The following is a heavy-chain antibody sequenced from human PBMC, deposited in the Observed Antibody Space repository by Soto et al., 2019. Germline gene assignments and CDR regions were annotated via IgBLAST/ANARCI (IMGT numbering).Heavy chain of an antibody. CDR2: IYDRGT. Sequence: LSLTCTVSGGSVRSGTYYWSWIRQPPGKGLEWIGYIYDRGTNYNPSLKSRVTISLDTSKNQFSLKLTSVTAADTAVYYCARDRYDSSGYFDFWGPGTLVTVSS. J-gene: IGHJ4*02. D-gene: IGHD3-22*01. CDR1: GGSVRSGTYY. CDR3: ARDRYDSSGYFDF. V-gene: IGHV4-61*01.